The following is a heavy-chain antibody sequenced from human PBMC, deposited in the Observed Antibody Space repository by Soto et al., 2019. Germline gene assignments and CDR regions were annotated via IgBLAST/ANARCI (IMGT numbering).Heavy chain of an antibody. Sequence: ASVKVSCKASGYTFTGYYMHWVRQAPGQGLEWMGWINPNSGGTNYAQKFQGWVTMTRDTSISTAYMELSRLRSDDTAVYYCAREEYGDYRPYYMDVWGKGTTVTVSS. D-gene: IGHD4-17*01. CDR1: GYTFTGYY. CDR2: INPNSGGT. J-gene: IGHJ6*03. V-gene: IGHV1-2*04. CDR3: AREEYGDYRPYYMDV.